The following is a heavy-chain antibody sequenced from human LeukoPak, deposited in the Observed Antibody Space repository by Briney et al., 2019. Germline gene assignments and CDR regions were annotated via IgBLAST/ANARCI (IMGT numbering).Heavy chain of an antibody. V-gene: IGHV3-7*01. D-gene: IGHD2/OR15-2a*01. CDR1: GFTFSTYW. J-gene: IGHJ4*02. CDR3: ASGVVNEDY. CDR2: INQDGSEK. Sequence: PGGSLRLSCAASGFTFSTYWMSWVRQAPGKGLEWVANINQDGSEKSYVDSVKGRFTISRDNAKKSLYLQMNSLRAEDTAVYCCASGVVNEDYWGQGTLVTVSS.